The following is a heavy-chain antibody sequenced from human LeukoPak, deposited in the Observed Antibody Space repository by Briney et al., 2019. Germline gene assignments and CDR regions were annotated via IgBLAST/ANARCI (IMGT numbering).Heavy chain of an antibody. CDR3: ARQGLGYCSSTSCYHPHDAFDI. CDR2: IYHSGST. V-gene: IGHV4-38-2*01. J-gene: IGHJ3*02. D-gene: IGHD2-2*01. Sequence: PSETLSLTCAVSGYSISSGYYWGWIRQPPGKGLEWIGSIYHSGSTYYNPSLKSRVTISVDTSKNQFSLKLSSVTAADTAVYYCARQGLGYCSSTSCYHPHDAFDIWGQGTMVTVSS. CDR1: GYSISSGYY.